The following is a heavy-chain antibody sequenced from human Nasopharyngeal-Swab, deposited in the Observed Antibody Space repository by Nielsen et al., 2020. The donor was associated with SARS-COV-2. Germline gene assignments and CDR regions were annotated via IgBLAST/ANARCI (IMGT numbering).Heavy chain of an antibody. V-gene: IGHV3-30-3*01. CDR1: GFIFSSYA. CDR2: ISYDGSSN. D-gene: IGHD3-22*01. J-gene: IGHJ5*02. CDR3: ARPARRGLTWFDP. Sequence: GGSLRLSGAAAGFIFSSYAMHWVRQAPGKGLEWVALISYDGSSNYYAHSVKGRFTISRDNSKNMLYLQMNSLRGEDTAVYYCARPARRGLTWFDPWGQGTLVTVSS.